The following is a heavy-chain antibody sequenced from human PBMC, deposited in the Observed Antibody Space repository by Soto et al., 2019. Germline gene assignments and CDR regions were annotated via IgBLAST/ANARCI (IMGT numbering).Heavy chain of an antibody. J-gene: IGHJ2*01. Sequence: SETLSLTCTVSGGSISSYHWSWIRQPPGKGLEWIGYIYYSGSTNYNPSLKSRVTISVDTSKNQFSLKLSSVTAADTAVYYCAGRDYGDYVFSWYFDLWGRGTLVTVSS. CDR3: AGRDYGDYVFSWYFDL. CDR2: IYYSGST. CDR1: GGSISSYH. D-gene: IGHD4-17*01. V-gene: IGHV4-59*01.